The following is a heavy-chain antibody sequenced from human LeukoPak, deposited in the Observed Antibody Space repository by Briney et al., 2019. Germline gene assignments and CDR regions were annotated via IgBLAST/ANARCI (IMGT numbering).Heavy chain of an antibody. J-gene: IGHJ3*02. V-gene: IGHV1-69*13. CDR2: IIPIFGTA. CDR1: GGTFSSYA. D-gene: IGHD6-25*01. CDR3: VGSAKQAFDI. Sequence: GASVKVSCKASGGTFSSYAISWVRQAPGQGLEWMGGIIPIFGTANYAQKFQGRVTITADESTSTAYMELSSLRSEDTAVYYCVGSAKQAFDIWGQGTMVTVSS.